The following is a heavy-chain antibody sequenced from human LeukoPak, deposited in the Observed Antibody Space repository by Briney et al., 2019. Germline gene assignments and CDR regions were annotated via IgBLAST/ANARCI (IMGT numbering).Heavy chain of an antibody. CDR3: ARDLHYYVAMDV. V-gene: IGHV3-23*01. J-gene: IGHJ6*01. CDR2: SIGSDEKT. Sequence: PGRSLRLSCAASGFTFSGFAMTWVRQAPGKGLEWVSSIGSDEKTHYSDSVRGRFAISRDNSKSMLYLQMNTLRAEDTALYYCARDLHYYVAMDVSGEGTTVTVSS. CDR1: GFTFSGFA. D-gene: IGHD3-10*02.